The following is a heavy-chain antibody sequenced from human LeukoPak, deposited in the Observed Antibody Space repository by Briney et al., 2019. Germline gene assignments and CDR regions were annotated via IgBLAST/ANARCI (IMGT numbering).Heavy chain of an antibody. V-gene: IGHV3-30*18. CDR1: GFTFSSYG. D-gene: IGHD5-12*01. Sequence: GGSLRLSCAASGFTFSSYGMHWVRQAPGKGLEWVAVISYDGSNKYYADSVKGRFTISRDNSKNTLYLQMNSLRAEDTAVYYCAKSGPVDIVATTIYFDYWGQGTLVTVSS. CDR3: AKSGPVDIVATTIYFDY. J-gene: IGHJ4*02. CDR2: ISYDGSNK.